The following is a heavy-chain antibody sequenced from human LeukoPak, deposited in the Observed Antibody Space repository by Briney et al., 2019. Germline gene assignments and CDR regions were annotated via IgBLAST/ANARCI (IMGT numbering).Heavy chain of an antibody. J-gene: IGHJ4*02. CDR3: ARGRAYYYDSSGYHPTPYYFDY. CDR1: YX. Sequence: YXXRXVRQAPGKGLEWVAVISYDGSNKYYADSVKGRFTISRDNSKNTLYLQMNSLRAEDTAVYYCARGRAYYYDSSGYHPTPYYFDYWGQGTLVTVSS. CDR2: ISYDGSNK. V-gene: IGHV3-30-3*01. D-gene: IGHD3-22*01.